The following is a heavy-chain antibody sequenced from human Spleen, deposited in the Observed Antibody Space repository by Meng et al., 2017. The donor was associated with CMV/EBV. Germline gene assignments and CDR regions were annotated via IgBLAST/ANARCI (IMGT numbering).Heavy chain of an antibody. CDR1: GFTFGSYG. D-gene: IGHD3-22*01. J-gene: IGHJ4*02. Sequence: GESLKISCAASGFTFGSYGMHWVRQAPGKGLEWVAFIRYDGSNKYYGDSMKGRFTVSRDNSKNTLYLQMNSLRDEDTAVYYCAKVPYYSHNSGSYFWGQGTLVTVSS. CDR3: AKVPYYSHNSGSYF. V-gene: IGHV3-30*02. CDR2: IRYDGSNK.